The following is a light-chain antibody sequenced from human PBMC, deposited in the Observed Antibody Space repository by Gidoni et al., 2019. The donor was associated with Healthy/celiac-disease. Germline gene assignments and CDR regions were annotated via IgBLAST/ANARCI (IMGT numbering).Light chain of an antibody. CDR2: GAS. V-gene: IGKV3-15*01. CDR1: QSVSSN. J-gene: IGKJ3*01. Sequence: EIVMTQSPATLSVSTGERATLSCRASQSVSSNLAWYQQKPGQAPRLLIYGASTRATGIPARFSGSGSGTEFTLTISSLQSEDFAVYYCQQYNNWPSGAFGPGTKVDIK. CDR3: QQYNNWPSGA.